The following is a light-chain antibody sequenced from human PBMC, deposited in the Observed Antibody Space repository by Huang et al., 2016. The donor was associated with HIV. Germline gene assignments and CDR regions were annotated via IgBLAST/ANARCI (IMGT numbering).Light chain of an antibody. V-gene: IGKV1-39*01. CDR3: QQTHSTPWT. CDR2: GAS. J-gene: IGKJ1*01. CDR1: YNIDKY. Sequence: DLQVTQSPSSLSVSVGDRVTITCRADYNIDKYLNWYQHKPGKAPILLIYGASNLQSGVPSRFSGRGSGTYFTLSISSLQPEDSAIYYCQQTHSTPWTFGQGTKVEIK.